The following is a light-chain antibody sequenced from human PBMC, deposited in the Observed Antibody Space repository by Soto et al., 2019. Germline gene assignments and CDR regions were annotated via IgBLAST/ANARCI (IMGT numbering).Light chain of an antibody. V-gene: IGLV2-11*01. J-gene: IGLJ1*01. CDR2: DVT. CDR3: CSYEGRFV. Sequence: QSALTQPRAVSGSPGQSVTISCTGTSSDIGVSRSVSWYQQHPGKAPKLIISDVTKRPSGVPYRLSGSKSDNTASLTISGLQADDEADYYCCSYEGRFVFGTGTKGTVL. CDR1: SSDIGVSRS.